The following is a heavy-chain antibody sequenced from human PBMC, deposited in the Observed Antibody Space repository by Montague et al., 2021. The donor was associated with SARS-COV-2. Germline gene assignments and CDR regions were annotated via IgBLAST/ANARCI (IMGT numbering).Heavy chain of an antibody. CDR3: AKDLVLRAARPDALDV. CDR2: ISSSTNII. D-gene: IGHD6-6*01. CDR1: GFTFSSYS. V-gene: IGHV3-48*04. Sequence: SLRLSCAASGFTFSSYSVNWVRQAPGKGLEWISYISSSTNIIYYADSVKGRFTISRDNARNSLYLQMNSLRVDATAVYYCAKDLVLRAARPDALDVWGQGTVVTVSS. J-gene: IGHJ3*01.